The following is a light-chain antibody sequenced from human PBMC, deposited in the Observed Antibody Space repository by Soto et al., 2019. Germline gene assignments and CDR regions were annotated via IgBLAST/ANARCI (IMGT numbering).Light chain of an antibody. CDR1: QSVSSSY. CDR3: QQYRT. Sequence: EIVLTQSPGTLSLSPGERATLSCRASQSVSSSYLAWYQQKPGQAPRLLMYGASSRATGIPDRFCGSGSGTDFTVTISRLEHEDFAVYYCQQYRTFGQGTKVEIK. J-gene: IGKJ1*01. V-gene: IGKV3-20*01. CDR2: GAS.